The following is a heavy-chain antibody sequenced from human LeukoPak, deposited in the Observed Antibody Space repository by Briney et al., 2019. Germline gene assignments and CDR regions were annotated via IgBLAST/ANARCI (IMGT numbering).Heavy chain of an antibody. D-gene: IGHD1-26*01. CDR1: GGSISTGSYC. V-gene: IGHV4-61*09. J-gene: IGHJ4*02. Sequence: SETLSLTCTVSGGSISTGSYCWSWIRQPAGKGLEWIGHIYTSGNTNYNPSLKSRVTISVDTSKNQFSLKLSSVTAADTAIYYCARDKIVGATHFDYWGQGTLVTVSS. CDR3: ARDKIVGATHFDY. CDR2: IYTSGNT.